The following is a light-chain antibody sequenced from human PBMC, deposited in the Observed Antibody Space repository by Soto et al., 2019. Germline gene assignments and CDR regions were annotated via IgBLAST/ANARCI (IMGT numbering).Light chain of an antibody. J-gene: IGKJ4*01. CDR3: QQRSNWPST. V-gene: IGKV3-11*01. Sequence: EIVLTQSPATLSLSPGDRATLSCRASQSISRYLAWYQQKPGQAPRLLIYDASKRAAGIPARYSASGSGTVFTLTITSLEPEDFAVYYCQQRSNWPSTFGGGTKVEIK. CDR1: QSISRY. CDR2: DAS.